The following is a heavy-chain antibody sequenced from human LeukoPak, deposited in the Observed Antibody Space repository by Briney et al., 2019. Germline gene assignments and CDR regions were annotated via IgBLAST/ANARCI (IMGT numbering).Heavy chain of an antibody. J-gene: IGHJ3*02. CDR1: GAFISSYH. Sequence: PSETLSLTCTVSGAFISSYHWSWIRQPPGKGLEWIGYIYYSGSTTYNPSLKSRLTMSLDTSKNQFSLKLSSVTAADTAVYYCARVKFGARGDAFDIWGQGTMVTVSS. D-gene: IGHD3-16*01. CDR2: IYYSGST. CDR3: ARVKFGARGDAFDI. V-gene: IGHV4-59*01.